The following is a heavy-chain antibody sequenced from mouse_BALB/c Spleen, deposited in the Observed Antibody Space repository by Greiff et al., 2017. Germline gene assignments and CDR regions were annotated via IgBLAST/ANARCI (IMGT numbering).Heavy chain of an antibody. D-gene: IGHD2-4*01. Sequence: EVQLQESGPGLVKPSQSLSLTCTVTGYSITSDYAWNWIRQFPGNKLEWMGYISYSGSTSYNPSLKSRISITRDTSKNQFFLQLNSVTTEDTATYYCANYDWFAYWGQGTLVTVSA. J-gene: IGHJ3*01. CDR3: ANYDWFAY. V-gene: IGHV3-2*02. CDR2: ISYSGST. CDR1: GYSITSDYA.